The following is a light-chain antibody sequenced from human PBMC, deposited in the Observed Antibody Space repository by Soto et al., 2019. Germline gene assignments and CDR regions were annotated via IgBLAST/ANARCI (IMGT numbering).Light chain of an antibody. Sequence: DIQMTQSPASLSASVGDRVTITCRASRGISNHLSWFQQKPGKVPKLLIYAISTLQSGVRSRFSGSGSGTDFTLTISSMQREQVATYYCQQYYSATDTFGQGTNLEIE. CDR3: QQYYSATDT. V-gene: IGKV1-27*01. CDR2: AIS. CDR1: RGISNH. J-gene: IGKJ2*01.